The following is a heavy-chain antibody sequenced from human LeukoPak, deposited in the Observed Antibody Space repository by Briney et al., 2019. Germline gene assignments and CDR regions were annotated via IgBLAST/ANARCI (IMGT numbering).Heavy chain of an antibody. CDR3: AKWAAAGLPAYLDY. V-gene: IGHV3-48*04. J-gene: IGHJ4*02. CDR1: GFTFSSYS. D-gene: IGHD6-13*01. CDR2: ITNSGTTI. Sequence: GGSLRLSCAASGFTFSSYSMNWVRQAPGKGLEWVSYITNSGTTIYYADSVKGRFTISRDNAKNSLYLQMNSLRAEDTAVYYCAKWAAAGLPAYLDYWGQGTLVTVSS.